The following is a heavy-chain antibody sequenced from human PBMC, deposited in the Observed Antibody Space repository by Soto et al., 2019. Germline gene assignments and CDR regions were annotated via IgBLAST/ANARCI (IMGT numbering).Heavy chain of an antibody. CDR3: ARGSGSGWYRVDY. Sequence: GGSLGLCCAASGFTFSSYIMNWVREAPGKGLEWVSYISSSSSTIYYADSVKGRFTISRDNAKNSLYLQMNSLRDEDTAVYYCARGSGSGWYRVDYWGQGTLVTVS. CDR1: GFTFSSYI. V-gene: IGHV3-48*02. J-gene: IGHJ4*02. CDR2: ISSSSSTI. D-gene: IGHD6-19*01.